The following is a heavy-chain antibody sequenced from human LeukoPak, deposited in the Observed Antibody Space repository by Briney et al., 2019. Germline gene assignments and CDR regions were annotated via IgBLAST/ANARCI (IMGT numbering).Heavy chain of an antibody. CDR3: ARGLHDLWRGHMGY. Sequence: ASVKVSCKASGGTFSSYAISWVRQAPGQGLEWMGGIIPIFGTANYAQKFQGRVTITADESTSTAYMELNSLRAEDTAVYYCARGLHDLWRGHMGYWGQGTLVTVSS. J-gene: IGHJ4*02. CDR1: GGTFSSYA. D-gene: IGHD3-3*01. V-gene: IGHV1-69*13. CDR2: IIPIFGTA.